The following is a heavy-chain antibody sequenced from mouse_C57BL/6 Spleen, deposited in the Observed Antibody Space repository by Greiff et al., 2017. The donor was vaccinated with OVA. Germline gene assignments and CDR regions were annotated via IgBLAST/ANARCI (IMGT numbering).Heavy chain of an antibody. Sequence: EVQLQQSGAELVRPGASVKLSCTASGFNIKDYYMHWVKQRPEQGLEWIGRIDPEDGDTESATKFQGKATLTADTSSNTAYMQLSSLTSEETAVYYCTGGITTVVGAMDYWGQGASVTVSS. V-gene: IGHV14-1*01. CDR2: IDPEDGDT. CDR3: TGGITTVVGAMDY. CDR1: GFNIKDYY. J-gene: IGHJ4*01. D-gene: IGHD1-1*01.